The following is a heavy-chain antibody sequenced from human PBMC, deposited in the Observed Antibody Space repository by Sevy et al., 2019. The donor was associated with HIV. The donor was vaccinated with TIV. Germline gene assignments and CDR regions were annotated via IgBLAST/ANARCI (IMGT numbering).Heavy chain of an antibody. CDR2: VWYDASDK. J-gene: IGHJ4*02. V-gene: IGHV3-33*01. CDR3: ARDSGLQLFRY. CDR1: GFSFSSYG. D-gene: IGHD1-1*01. Sequence: GGSLRLSCAASGFSFSSYGMHWVRQAPGKGLEWVALVWYDASDKYYADSVKGRFTISRDNSKNTLYLQMNSLRVEDTAVYYCARDSGLQLFRYWGQGTLVTVSS.